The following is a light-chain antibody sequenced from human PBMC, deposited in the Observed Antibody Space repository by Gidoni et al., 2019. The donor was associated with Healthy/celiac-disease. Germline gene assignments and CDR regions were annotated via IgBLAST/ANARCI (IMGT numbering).Light chain of an antibody. J-gene: IGKJ5*01. CDR2: KAS. V-gene: IGKV1-5*03. CDR3: QQYKSYSPVT. CDR1: QSISSW. Sequence: DIQMTQSPSTLSASVGDRVTITCRASQSISSWLAWYQQKPGKAPKLLIYKASSLESGVPSRCSGSGSGTEFTLTISSLQPDDFATYYCQQYKSYSPVTFGQGTRLEIK.